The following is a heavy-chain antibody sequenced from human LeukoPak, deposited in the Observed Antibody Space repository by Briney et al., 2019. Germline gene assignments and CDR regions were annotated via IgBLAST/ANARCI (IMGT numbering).Heavy chain of an antibody. V-gene: IGHV3-48*03. Sequence: PGGSLRLSCAASGFTFSSYEMNWVRQAPGKGLEWVSYISSSGSTIYHADSVKGRFTISRDNAKNSLYLQMNSLRAEDTAVYYCARDYGDYELDYWGQGTLVTVSS. J-gene: IGHJ4*02. CDR1: GFTFSSYE. D-gene: IGHD4-17*01. CDR3: ARDYGDYELDY. CDR2: ISSSGSTI.